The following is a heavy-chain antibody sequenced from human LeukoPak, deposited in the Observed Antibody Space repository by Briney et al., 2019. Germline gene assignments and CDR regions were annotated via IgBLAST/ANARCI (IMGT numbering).Heavy chain of an antibody. J-gene: IGHJ4*02. CDR1: GFTFSSYG. CDR2: IWYDGSNK. D-gene: IGHD1-26*01. V-gene: IGHV3-33*06. Sequence: GGSLRLSCAASGFTFSSYGMHWVRQAPGKGLEWVAVIWYDGSNKYYADSVKGRFTISRDNSKNTLYLQMNSLRAEDTAVCYCAKGSPPDSGSYSGWGQGTLVTVSS. CDR3: AKGSPPDSGSYSG.